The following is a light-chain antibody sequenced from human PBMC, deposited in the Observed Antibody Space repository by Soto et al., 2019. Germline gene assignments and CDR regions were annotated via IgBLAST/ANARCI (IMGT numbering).Light chain of an antibody. V-gene: IGLV2-14*01. J-gene: IGLJ1*01. Sequence: QSALTQPASVSGSPGQSIAISCSGTRSDVGAYNYVSWYQQHPGKAPKLMISEVTNRPSGVSDRFSGSKSGNTASLTISGRQAEDEADYYCSSFTSRFTFVFGTGPKVTVL. CDR2: EVT. CDR1: RSDVGAYNY. CDR3: SSFTSRFTFV.